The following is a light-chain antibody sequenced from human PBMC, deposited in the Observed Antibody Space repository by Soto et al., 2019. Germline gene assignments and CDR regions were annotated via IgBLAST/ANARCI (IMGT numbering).Light chain of an antibody. V-gene: IGKV3-11*01. Sequence: EIVLTQSPATLSLSPGERATLSCRASPSVGSYFAWYQQKPGQAPRLLIYDAFSRATGIPARFSGSGSGTDFTLTISSLEPEEFAVYFCQQRSSCPLTFGGGTMVEIK. CDR3: QQRSSCPLT. CDR2: DAF. CDR1: PSVGSY. J-gene: IGKJ4*01.